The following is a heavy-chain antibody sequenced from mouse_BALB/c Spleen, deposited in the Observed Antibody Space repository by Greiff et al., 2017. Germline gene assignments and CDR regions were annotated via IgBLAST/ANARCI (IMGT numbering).Heavy chain of an antibody. CDR3: ARVDGNYDYAMDY. D-gene: IGHD2-1*01. J-gene: IGHJ4*01. V-gene: IGHV5-4*02. CDR2: ISDGGSYT. Sequence: VHLVESGGGLVKPGGSLKLSCAASGFTFSDYYMYWVRQTPEKRLEWVATISDGGSYTYYPDSVKGRFTISRDNAKNNLYLQMSSLKSEDTAMYYCARVDGNYDYAMDYWGQGTSVTVSS. CDR1: GFTFSDYY.